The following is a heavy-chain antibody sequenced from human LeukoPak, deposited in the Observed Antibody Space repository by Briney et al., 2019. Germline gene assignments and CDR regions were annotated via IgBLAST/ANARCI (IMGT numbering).Heavy chain of an antibody. CDR2: IKHDGSEK. Sequence: PGGSLRLSCAASGFTFSSYWMSWARQAPGKGLEWVANIKHDGSEKYYVASVKGRFTISKDNAKNSLFLQMNNLRGEDTAVYYCVKGRGGYVKYKTFDYWGQGTLVTVSS. D-gene: IGHD5-12*01. CDR1: GFTFSSYW. CDR3: VKGRGGYVKYKTFDY. J-gene: IGHJ4*02. V-gene: IGHV3-7*01.